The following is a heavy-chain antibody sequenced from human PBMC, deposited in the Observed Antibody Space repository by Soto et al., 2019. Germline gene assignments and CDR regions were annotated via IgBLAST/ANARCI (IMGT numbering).Heavy chain of an antibody. V-gene: IGHV3-9*01. Sequence: EVQLVESGGGLVQPGRSLRLSCAASGFTFDDFAMHWVRQAPGKGLEWVSGISWNSGSIGYADSVKGRFTISRDNAKNSLYLQMNRLRAEDTALYYCAKDIVGAVAAQFYYWGQGTLVTGSS. J-gene: IGHJ4*02. CDR3: AKDIVGAVAAQFYY. CDR1: GFTFDDFA. D-gene: IGHD6-19*01. CDR2: ISWNSGSI.